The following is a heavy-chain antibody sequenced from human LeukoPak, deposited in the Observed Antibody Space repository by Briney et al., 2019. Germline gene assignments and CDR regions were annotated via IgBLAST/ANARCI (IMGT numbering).Heavy chain of an antibody. V-gene: IGHV3-72*01. CDR3: ARDGGSRNPYWYFDL. J-gene: IGHJ2*01. Sequence: GGSLRLSCAASGFTFSDHYMDWVRQAPGKGLEWVGRTRNKANSYTTEYAASVKGRFTISRDDSKNSLYLQMNSLKTEDTAVYYCARDGGSRNPYWYFDLWGRGTLVTVSS. D-gene: IGHD2-15*01. CDR2: TRNKANSYTT. CDR1: GFTFSDHY.